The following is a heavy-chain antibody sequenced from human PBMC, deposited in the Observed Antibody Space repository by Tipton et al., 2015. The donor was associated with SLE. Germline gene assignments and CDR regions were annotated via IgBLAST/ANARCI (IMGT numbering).Heavy chain of an antibody. D-gene: IGHD3-22*01. CDR2: VYTSGNT. CDR3: ARAYSDSSGYAFDI. V-gene: IGHV4-4*07. Sequence: TLSLTCTVSGDSIGSYYWNWIRQPAGKGLEWIGRVYTSGNTNYNPSLKSRVTMSVDTSRNRFYLKLSSVTAADTAVYYCARAYSDSSGYAFDIWGQG. CDR1: GDSIGSYY. J-gene: IGHJ3*02.